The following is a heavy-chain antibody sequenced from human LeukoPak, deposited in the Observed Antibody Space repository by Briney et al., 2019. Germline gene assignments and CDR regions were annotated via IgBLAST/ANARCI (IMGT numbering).Heavy chain of an antibody. J-gene: IGHJ4*02. CDR3: SRLGGSYYHY. CDR2: IKQGGSEK. Sequence: GGSLRLSCAASGFTFSSYWMSWVRQAPGKGLEWVANIKQGGSEKYYVDSVKGRFTISRDNAKKSLYLQMNSLRADDTAVYYCSRLGGSYYHYWGQGTLVTVSS. V-gene: IGHV3-7*01. D-gene: IGHD1-26*01. CDR1: GFTFSSYW.